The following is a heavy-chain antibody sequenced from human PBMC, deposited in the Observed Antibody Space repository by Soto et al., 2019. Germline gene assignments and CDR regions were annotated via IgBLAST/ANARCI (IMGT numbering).Heavy chain of an antibody. J-gene: IGHJ6*02. CDR2: ISGYNGDT. CDR3: AKNGQPPYYYYGMDV. Sequence: ASVKVTCNASGYAFTIYGISWVRQAPGQGLEWMGWISGYNGDTNYAQKFQDRVSMTIDTSTGTAYMELRSLTSDDTAIYYCAKNGQPPYYYYGMDVWGQGATVTVSS. D-gene: IGHD2-8*01. V-gene: IGHV1-18*01. CDR1: GYAFTIYG.